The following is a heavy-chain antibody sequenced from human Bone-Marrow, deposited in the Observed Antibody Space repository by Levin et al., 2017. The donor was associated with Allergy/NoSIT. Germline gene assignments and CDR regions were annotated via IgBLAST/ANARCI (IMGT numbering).Heavy chain of an antibody. CDR3: ISDRKSGGYGNFDY. D-gene: IGHD1-26*01. J-gene: IGHJ4*02. CDR1: GFTLGDYA. Sequence: GESLKISCAASGFTLGDYAVSWVRQAPGKGLEWVGFIRSKAYGATTDYAASVKGRFTLSRDDSIVFLQMNNLKTEDTAVYYCISDRKSGGYGNFDYWGQGTLVTVSS. CDR2: IRSKAYGATT. V-gene: IGHV3-49*04.